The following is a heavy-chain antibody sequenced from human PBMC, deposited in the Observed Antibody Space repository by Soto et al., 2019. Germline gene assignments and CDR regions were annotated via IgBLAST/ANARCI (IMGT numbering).Heavy chain of an antibody. CDR2: ISAYNGNT. J-gene: IGHJ4*02. V-gene: IGHV1-18*01. Sequence: ASVKVSCQASGYTFTSYGISWVRQAPGQGLEWMGLISAYNGNTNYAQKLQGIVTMTTDTSTSTAYMELRSLRADDTAVYYCARESPVSSGWYYFDYWGQGTLVTVSS. D-gene: IGHD6-19*01. CDR3: ARESPVSSGWYYFDY. CDR1: GYTFTSYG.